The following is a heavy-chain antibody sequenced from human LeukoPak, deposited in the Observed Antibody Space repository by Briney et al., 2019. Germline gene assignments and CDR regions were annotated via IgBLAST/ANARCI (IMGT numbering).Heavy chain of an antibody. CDR1: GYTFTIYD. Sequence: ASVTVSFKASGYTFTIYDINWVRQATGQGVEWMGWMNPNSGNTGYAQKFQGRVTMTRNTSISTAYMELSSLRSEDTAVYYCARGIRGALKSVYYYYYMDVWGKGTTVTIS. CDR3: ARGIRGALKSVYYYYYMDV. V-gene: IGHV1-8*01. J-gene: IGHJ6*03. CDR2: MNPNSGNT. D-gene: IGHD3-10*01.